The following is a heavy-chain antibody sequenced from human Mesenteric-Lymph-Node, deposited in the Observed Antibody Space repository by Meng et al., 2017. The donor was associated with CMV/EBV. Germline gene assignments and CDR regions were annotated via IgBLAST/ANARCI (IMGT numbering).Heavy chain of an antibody. Sequence: GGSLRLSCAASGFTFSSYWMHWVRQAPGKGLVWVSRINSDGSSTSYADSVKGRFTISRDNAKNTLYLQMNSLRAEDTAVYYCARGDSSSSSVWGFDIWGQGTMVTVSS. D-gene: IGHD6-6*01. CDR3: ARGDSSSSSVWGFDI. J-gene: IGHJ3*02. CDR2: INSDGSST. V-gene: IGHV3-74*01. CDR1: GFTFSSYW.